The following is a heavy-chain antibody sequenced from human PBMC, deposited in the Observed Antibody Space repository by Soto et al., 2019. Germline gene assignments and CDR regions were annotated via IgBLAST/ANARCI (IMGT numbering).Heavy chain of an antibody. CDR1: GFTFSSYG. D-gene: IGHD3-22*01. CDR3: AKGEYDSSGYFDY. CDR2: ISYDGSNK. J-gene: IGHJ4*02. Sequence: QVQLVESGGGVVQPGRSLRLSCAASGFTFSSYGMHWVRQAPGKGLEWVAVISYDGSNKYYADSVKGRFTISRDNSKNKLYLQMNSLRAEDTAVYYCAKGEYDSSGYFDYWGQGTLVTVSS. V-gene: IGHV3-30*18.